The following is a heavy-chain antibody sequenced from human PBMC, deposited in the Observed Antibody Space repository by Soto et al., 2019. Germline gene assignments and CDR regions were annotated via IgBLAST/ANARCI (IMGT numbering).Heavy chain of an antibody. CDR2: INAGNGNT. CDR1: GYTFTSYA. V-gene: IGHV1-3*01. CDR3: ARARCSSTSCYTTYYFDY. D-gene: IGHD2-2*02. Sequence: ASVKVSCKASGYTFTSYAMHWVRQAPGQRLEWMGWINAGNGNTKYSQKFQGRVTITRDTSASTAYMELSSLRSEDTAVYYCARARCSSTSCYTTYYFDYWGQGTLVTVSS. J-gene: IGHJ4*02.